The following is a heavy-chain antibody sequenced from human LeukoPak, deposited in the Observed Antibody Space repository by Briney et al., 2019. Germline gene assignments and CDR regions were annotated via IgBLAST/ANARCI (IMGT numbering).Heavy chain of an antibody. J-gene: IGHJ3*02. V-gene: IGHV3-30*02. CDR1: GFTFSSYG. Sequence: PGGSLRLSCAASGFTFSSYGTHWVRQAPGKGLEWVAFIRYDGSNKYYADSVKGRFTISRDNSKNTLYLQMNSLRAEDTAVYYCAKDRAAPDAFDIWGQGTMVTVSS. CDR3: AKDRAAPDAFDI. CDR2: IRYDGSNK.